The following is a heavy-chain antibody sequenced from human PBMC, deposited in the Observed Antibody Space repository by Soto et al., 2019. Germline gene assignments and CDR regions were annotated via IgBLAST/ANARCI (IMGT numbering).Heavy chain of an antibody. CDR1: GYNFTNFD. D-gene: IGHD2-15*01. CDR2: MNPSSGET. Sequence: GASVKVYCKTSGYNFTNFDINWVRQAPGRGLVWMGWMNPSSGETGSAQNFQGRVTMTRDISTRTFFMQLTSLRSEDTAIYYCARLAEYCNGIKCYSNFDFWGRGTQVTVSS. J-gene: IGHJ4*01. CDR3: ARLAEYCNGIKCYSNFDF. V-gene: IGHV1-8*01.